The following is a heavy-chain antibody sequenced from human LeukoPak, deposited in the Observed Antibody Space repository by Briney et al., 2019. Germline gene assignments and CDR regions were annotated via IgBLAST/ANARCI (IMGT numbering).Heavy chain of an antibody. CDR3: ARDGYFYDSSDYD. V-gene: IGHV3-74*01. Sequence: GGSLRLSCAASGLAFSAYKMHWVRQAPRKGLVWVSRISTDGYTTDYADFVQGRFTASRDNTKNTWSLEMNSLRAEDTAVYYCARDGYFYDSSDYDWGQGTLVTVSA. J-gene: IGHJ4*02. D-gene: IGHD3-22*01. CDR2: ISTDGYTT. CDR1: GLAFSAYK.